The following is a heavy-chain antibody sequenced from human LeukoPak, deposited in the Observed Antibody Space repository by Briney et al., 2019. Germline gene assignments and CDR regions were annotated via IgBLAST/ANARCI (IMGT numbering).Heavy chain of an antibody. CDR2: INHSGST. Sequence: PSETLSLTCAVYGGAFSGYYWSWIRQPPGKGLEWIGEINHSGSTNYNPSLKGRVTISVDTSKNQFSLKLSSVTAADTAVYYCARGPRGSSWYGAILFWGQGTLVTVSS. V-gene: IGHV4-34*01. J-gene: IGHJ4*02. D-gene: IGHD6-13*01. CDR3: ARGPRGSSWYGAILF. CDR1: GGAFSGYY.